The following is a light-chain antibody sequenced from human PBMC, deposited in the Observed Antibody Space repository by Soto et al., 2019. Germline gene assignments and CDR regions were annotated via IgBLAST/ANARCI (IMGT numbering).Light chain of an antibody. CDR1: SGSVSSSYH. V-gene: IGLV8-61*01. CDR2: STN. J-gene: IGLJ3*02. CDR3: MLYMGSGISV. Sequence: QAVVTQEPSFSVSPGGTVTLTCGLSSGSVSSSYHPSWYQQTPGQAPRTLIYSTNTRSSGVPDRFSGSILGNKAALTITGAQADDESDYYRMLYMGSGISVFGGGTKLTVL.